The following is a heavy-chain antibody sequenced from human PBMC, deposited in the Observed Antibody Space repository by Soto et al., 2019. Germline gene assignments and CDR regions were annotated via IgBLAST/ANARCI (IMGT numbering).Heavy chain of an antibody. CDR2: IGTVGDT. D-gene: IGHD1-26*01. Sequence: EVQLVESGGGLVRPGGSLRLSCAASGFTFDSYDMHWVRQAAGKPLEWVSSIGTVGDTYYQDSVKGRFTFSRDNGKSSLVLQMNSLRVEATAIYFCARGAPTGSFLFDYWGQGILVAVSS. V-gene: IGHV3-13*01. J-gene: IGHJ4*02. CDR1: GFTFDSYD. CDR3: ARGAPTGSFLFDY.